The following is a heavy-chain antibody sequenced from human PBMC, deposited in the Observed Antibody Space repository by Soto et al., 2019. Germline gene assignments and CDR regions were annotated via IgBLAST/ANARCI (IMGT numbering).Heavy chain of an antibody. CDR2: INNRGST. Sequence: SETLSLTCAVYGGSFSTYYWSWIRQPPGKGLEWLGEINNRGSTNYYPSLKSRLTISVDTSKNQFSLNLNSVTATGRAVYYCARGLNWNYGAFDYWGQGTLVTVSS. J-gene: IGHJ4*02. V-gene: IGHV4-34*01. CDR1: GGSFSTYY. CDR3: ARGLNWNYGAFDY. D-gene: IGHD1-7*01.